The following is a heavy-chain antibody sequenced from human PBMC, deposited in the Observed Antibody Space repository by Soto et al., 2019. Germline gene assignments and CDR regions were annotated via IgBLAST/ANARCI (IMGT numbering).Heavy chain of an antibody. D-gene: IGHD6-13*01. CDR1: GFSFSSYW. J-gene: IGHJ4*02. Sequence: GGSLRLSCAASGFSFSSYWMTGVRQAPGKGLEWVATITQDGSAEYYVDSVKGRFTISRDNSKNSLYLQMNTLRAEDRAVYYCARVAAAGRGTDYWGQGTPVTSPQ. CDR3: ARVAAAGRGTDY. CDR2: ITQDGSAE. V-gene: IGHV3-7*04.